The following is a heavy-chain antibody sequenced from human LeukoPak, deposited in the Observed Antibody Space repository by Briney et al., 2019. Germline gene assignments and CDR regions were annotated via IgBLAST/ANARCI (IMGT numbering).Heavy chain of an antibody. Sequence: SETLSLTCAVYGGSFSGYYWSWIRQPPGRGLEWIGEINHGGSTNYNPSLKSRVTISVDTSKNQFSLKLSSVTAADTAVYYCASSTIFGVVANWFDPWGQGTLVTVSS. CDR2: INHGGST. V-gene: IGHV4-34*01. J-gene: IGHJ5*02. CDR3: ASSTIFGVVANWFDP. D-gene: IGHD3-3*01. CDR1: GGSFSGYY.